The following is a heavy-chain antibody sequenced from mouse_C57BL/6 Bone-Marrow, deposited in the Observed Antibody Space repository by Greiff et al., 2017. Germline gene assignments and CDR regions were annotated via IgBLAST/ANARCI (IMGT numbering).Heavy chain of an antibody. CDR3: ARNWDVDAMDY. CDR2: INPSTGGT. J-gene: IGHJ4*01. D-gene: IGHD4-1*01. Sequence: VQLQQSGPELVKPGASVKISCEASGYSFTGYYMHWVKQSSEKSLEWIGEINPSTGGTSYNQKFKGKATLTVDKSSSTAYMQLKSLTSEDSAVYYCARNWDVDAMDYWGQGTSVTVSS. V-gene: IGHV1-43*01. CDR1: GYSFTGYY.